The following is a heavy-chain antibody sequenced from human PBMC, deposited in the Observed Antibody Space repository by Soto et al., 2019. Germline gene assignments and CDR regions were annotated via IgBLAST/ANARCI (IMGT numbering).Heavy chain of an antibody. J-gene: IGHJ6*02. D-gene: IGHD3-3*01. Sequence: VKVSCKASGGTFSSYAISWVRQAPGQGLEWMGGIIPIFGTANYAQKFQGRVTITADESTSTAYMELSSLRSEDTAVYYCARATLEWLSQTNYYYYYGMDVWGQGTTVTVSS. CDR1: GGTFSSYA. V-gene: IGHV1-69*01. CDR2: IIPIFGTA. CDR3: ARATLEWLSQTNYYYYYGMDV.